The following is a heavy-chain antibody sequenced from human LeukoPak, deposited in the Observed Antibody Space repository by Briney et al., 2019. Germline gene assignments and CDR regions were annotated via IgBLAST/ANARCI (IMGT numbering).Heavy chain of an antibody. J-gene: IGHJ3*02. CDR1: GFTFSSYS. Sequence: GGSLRLSCAASGFTFSSYSMNWVRQAPGKGLEWVSSISSSSSYIYYADSVKGRFTISRDNAKNSLYLQMNSLGAEDTAVYYCARDLADYDILTGYYLPDAFDIWGQETMVTVSS. CDR2: ISSSSSYI. D-gene: IGHD3-9*01. V-gene: IGHV3-21*01. CDR3: ARDLADYDILTGYYLPDAFDI.